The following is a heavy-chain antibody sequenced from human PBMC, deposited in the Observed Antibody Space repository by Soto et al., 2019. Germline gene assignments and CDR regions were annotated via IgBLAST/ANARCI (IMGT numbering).Heavy chain of an antibody. CDR3: AMESHDILTGPPWVWYFDL. CDR2: INDRGSI. CDR1: GGSFSGYY. Sequence: QVQLQQWGAGPLRPLETLSLTCGVSGGSFSGYYWAWIRQSPGKGLEWIGEINDRGSINYNPSLKSRVSILVDTSMNHYSLNLRSVTAADTAVYDCAMESHDILTGPPWVWYFDLWGRGTLVTVSS. J-gene: IGHJ2*01. V-gene: IGHV4-34*01. D-gene: IGHD3-9*01.